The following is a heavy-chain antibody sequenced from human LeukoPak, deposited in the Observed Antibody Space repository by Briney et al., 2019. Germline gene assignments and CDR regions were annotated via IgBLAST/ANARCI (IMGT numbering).Heavy chain of an antibody. Sequence: PGGSLRLSCAASGFTVSTNYMTWVRQAPGKGLEWVSTIYIGGSTYYADSVKGRFTISRDNSKNTLYLQMNSLRAEDTAVYYCARDRAVPRRGYYFDCWGQGTLVTVSS. J-gene: IGHJ4*02. CDR1: GFTVSTNY. CDR2: IYIGGST. CDR3: ARDRAVPRRGYYFDC. V-gene: IGHV3-53*01. D-gene: IGHD6-19*01.